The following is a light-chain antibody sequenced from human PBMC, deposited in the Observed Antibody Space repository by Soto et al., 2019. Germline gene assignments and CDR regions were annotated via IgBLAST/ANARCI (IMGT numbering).Light chain of an antibody. V-gene: IGKV3-20*01. CDR1: QSVSSSY. Sequence: EIVLTQSPDTLSLSPGERATLSCRASQSVSSSYLAWYRQKPGQAPRLLIYGASIRATGIPDRFSVSGSGTDFTLTISSPEPDDFAVYYCQQYATSPWTFGQGTNVEIK. CDR3: QQYATSPWT. J-gene: IGKJ1*01. CDR2: GAS.